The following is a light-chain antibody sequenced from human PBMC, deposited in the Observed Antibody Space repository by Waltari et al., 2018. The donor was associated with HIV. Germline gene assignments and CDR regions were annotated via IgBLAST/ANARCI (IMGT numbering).Light chain of an antibody. CDR1: SSNIGNNY. CDR2: DNK. Sequence: QSVLTQPPSVSAAPGQKVTISCSGSSSNIGNNYVSWYQQRPGTAPKLLIYDNKKRPPGIPDRFPGSKSGTSATLGITGLQTGDEADYYCGTWDSSLSVWVFGGGTKLTVL. V-gene: IGLV1-51*01. CDR3: GTWDSSLSVWV. J-gene: IGLJ3*02.